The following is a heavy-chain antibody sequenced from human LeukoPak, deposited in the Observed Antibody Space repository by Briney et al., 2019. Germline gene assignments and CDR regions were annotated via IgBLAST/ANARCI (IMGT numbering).Heavy chain of an antibody. J-gene: IGHJ4*02. CDR2: ISSSSSYI. CDR3: ARDLAGTGDY. CDR1: GFTFSDHF. Sequence: GGSLRLSCAVSGFTFSDHFLDWVRQAPGKGLEWVSSISSSSSYIYYADSVKGRFTISRDNAKNSLYLQMNSLRAEDTAVYYCARDLAGTGDYWGQGTLVTVSS. D-gene: IGHD1-1*01. V-gene: IGHV3-21*01.